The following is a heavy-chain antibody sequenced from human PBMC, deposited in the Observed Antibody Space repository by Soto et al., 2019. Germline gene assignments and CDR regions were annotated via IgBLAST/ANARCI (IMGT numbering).Heavy chain of an antibody. CDR1: GGSISSYY. D-gene: IGHD2-2*01. CDR3: ARTHCSSTSCYWGYGMDV. Sequence: QVQLQESGPGLVKPSETLSLTCTVSGGSISSYYWSWIRQPPGKGLEWIGYIYYSGSTNYNPSLKSRVTISVDTSKNQFSLKLSSVTAADTAMYYCARTHCSSTSCYWGYGMDVWGQGTTVTVSS. J-gene: IGHJ6*02. V-gene: IGHV4-59*01. CDR2: IYYSGST.